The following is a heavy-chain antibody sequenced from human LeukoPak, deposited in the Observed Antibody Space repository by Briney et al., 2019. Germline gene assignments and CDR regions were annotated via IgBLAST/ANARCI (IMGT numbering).Heavy chain of an antibody. Sequence: GGSLRPSCAASGFTFSSYGMSWVRQAPGKGLEWVSAISGSGGSTYYADSVKGRFTISRDNSKNTVYLQMNSLRAEDTAVYYCARDGYSSSFYFDYWGQGTLVTVSS. CDR3: ARDGYSSSFYFDY. CDR1: GFTFSSYG. CDR2: ISGSGGST. J-gene: IGHJ4*02. V-gene: IGHV3-23*01. D-gene: IGHD6-6*01.